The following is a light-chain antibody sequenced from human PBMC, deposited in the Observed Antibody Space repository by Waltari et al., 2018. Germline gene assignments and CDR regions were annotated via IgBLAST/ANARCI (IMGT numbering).Light chain of an antibody. Sequence: SYGLTQPPSVSVSPGQTASITCCGDKLGEKYVCWYQQKSGQSPVLVIYEDDKRPSGIPDRISGSNSGNTATLTISGTQATDEADYYCQAWDTSTTVGFGGGTKLTVL. CDR3: QAWDTSTTVG. V-gene: IGLV3-1*01. J-gene: IGLJ2*01. CDR1: KLGEKY. CDR2: EDD.